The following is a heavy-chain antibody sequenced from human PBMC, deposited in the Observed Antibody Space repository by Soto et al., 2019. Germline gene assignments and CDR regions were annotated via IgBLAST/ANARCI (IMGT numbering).Heavy chain of an antibody. V-gene: IGHV4-34*01. CDR1: GGSFRDYI. D-gene: IGHD1-26*01. Sequence: SETLSLTCDVYGGSFRDYIWTWIRQTPGKGLQWIGQINHSGSANYNPSLKSRVTISVHTSSSQFSLELSSVTAADTAVYYCARGLISGSHYSGGWYYFDSWGQGTQVTVS. CDR2: INHSGSA. CDR3: ARGLISGSHYSGGWYYFDS. J-gene: IGHJ4*02.